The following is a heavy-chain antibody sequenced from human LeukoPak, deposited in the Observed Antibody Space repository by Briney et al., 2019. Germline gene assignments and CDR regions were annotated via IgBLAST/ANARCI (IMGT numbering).Heavy chain of an antibody. CDR1: GGSIGSGGYY. J-gene: IGHJ6*02. CDR3: ARDRVVVATDSYYYYGMDV. V-gene: IGHV4-31*03. D-gene: IGHD2-15*01. Sequence: SETLSLTCTVSGGSIGSGGYYWSWIRQHPGKGLEWIGYIYYSGSTYYNPSLKSRVTISVDTSKNQFSLKLSSVTAADTAVYYCARDRVVVATDSYYYYGMDVWGQGTTVTVSS. CDR2: IYYSGST.